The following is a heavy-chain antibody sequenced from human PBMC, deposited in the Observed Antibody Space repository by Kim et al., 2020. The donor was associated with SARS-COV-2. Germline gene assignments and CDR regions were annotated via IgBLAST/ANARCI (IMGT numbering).Heavy chain of an antibody. Sequence: SVKVSCKASGGTFSSYAISWVRQAPGQGLEWMGGIIPIFGTANYAQKFQGRVTITADESTSTAYMELSSLRSEDTAVYYCARGIDYYDSSGYYFDFDYWGQGTLVTVSS. CDR3: ARGIDYYDSSGYYFDFDY. J-gene: IGHJ4*02. V-gene: IGHV1-69*13. D-gene: IGHD3-22*01. CDR1: GGTFSSYA. CDR2: IIPIFGTA.